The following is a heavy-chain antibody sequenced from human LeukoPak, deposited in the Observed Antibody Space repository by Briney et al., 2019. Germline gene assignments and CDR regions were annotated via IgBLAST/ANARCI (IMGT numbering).Heavy chain of an antibody. V-gene: IGHV4-34*01. CDR2: INHSGGT. D-gene: IGHD3-10*01. J-gene: IGHJ4*02. CDR3: ARHRTNNYGSGTPFDN. Sequence: PSETLSLTCSVNGVSFSGYYWSWIRQSPGKGLEWIGEINHSGGTNYNPSLKSRLSTSVDTSKNTFSLKLTSVSAADTAVYYCARHRTNNYGSGTPFDNWGQGTLVTVSS. CDR1: GVSFSGYY.